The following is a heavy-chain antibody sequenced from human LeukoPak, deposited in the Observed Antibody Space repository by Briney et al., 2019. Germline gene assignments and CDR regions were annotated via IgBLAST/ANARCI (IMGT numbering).Heavy chain of an antibody. CDR3: ARRYSGRYYND. D-gene: IGHD1-26*01. CDR1: GDSIGCSNCY. J-gene: IGHJ4*02. V-gene: IGHV4-39*01. CDR2: IYYSGDT. Sequence: SETLSLTCTVSGDSIGCSNCYWGWVRQPPGTGLEWIGSIYYSGDTYYNPSLKSRVTISVDPSKNQFSLKLSSVTAADTAVYYCARRYSGRYYNDWGQGTLVTVSS.